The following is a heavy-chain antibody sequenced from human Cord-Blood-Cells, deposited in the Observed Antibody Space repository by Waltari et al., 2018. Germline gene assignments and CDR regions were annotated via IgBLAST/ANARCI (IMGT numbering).Heavy chain of an antibody. CDR3: ARDDGGD. V-gene: IGHV4-38-2*01. D-gene: IGHD3-10*01. Sequence: QVQLQESGPGLVKPSETLSLTCAVSGYSISSGYYGGGIRRHPGKGLEWSGSINHSGCTYDTPARKSRVTISVDTSKDQFALKVSSVTAADTAGCYCARDDGGDWGQGTLVTGSS. J-gene: IGHJ4*02. CDR2: INHSGCT. CDR1: GYSISSGYY.